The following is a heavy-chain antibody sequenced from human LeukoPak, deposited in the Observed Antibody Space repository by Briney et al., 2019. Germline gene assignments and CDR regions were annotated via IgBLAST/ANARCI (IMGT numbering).Heavy chain of an antibody. D-gene: IGHD3-16*02. CDR3: ASGLLGDYVWGSYRQNYYFDY. Sequence: GASVKVSCKASGYTLTSYGISWVRQAPGQGLEWMAWISAYNGNTNYAQKFQGRVTITADESTSTAYMELSSLRSEDTAVYYCASGLLGDYVWGSYRQNYYFDYWGQGTLVTVSS. CDR2: ISAYNGNT. V-gene: IGHV1-18*01. J-gene: IGHJ4*02. CDR1: GYTLTSYG.